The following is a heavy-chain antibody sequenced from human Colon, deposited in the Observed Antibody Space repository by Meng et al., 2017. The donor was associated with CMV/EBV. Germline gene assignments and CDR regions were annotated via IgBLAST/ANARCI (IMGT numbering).Heavy chain of an antibody. V-gene: IGHV3-13*01. CDR1: GFPFSDYD. CDR2: IANGHDT. Sequence: GESLKISCTASGFPFSDYDMHWVRQVTGKGLEWLSSIANGHDTYYADSVKGRFTIFRENAENSLYLQMNSLTVEDTAVYFCARGRLHGFAAWGQGTLVTVSS. CDR3: ARGRLHGFAA. J-gene: IGHJ5*02. D-gene: IGHD3-10*01.